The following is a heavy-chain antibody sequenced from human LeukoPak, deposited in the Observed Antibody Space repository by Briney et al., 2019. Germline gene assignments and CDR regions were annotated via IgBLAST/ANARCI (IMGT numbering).Heavy chain of an antibody. V-gene: IGHV1-46*01. CDR1: GYTFTSSY. D-gene: IGHD6-13*01. CDR2: TNPSGGST. CDR3: ARGSRIAAAGRSWYYYYYMDV. Sequence: ASLKVSCKASGYTFTSSYMHLVRQAPGPGLEWMGITNPSGGSTSDAQKFQGTVTMTRATSTRTAYTRLTSPRSQDTAVYYCARGSRIAAAGRSWYYYYYMDVRGKGTTVTVSS. J-gene: IGHJ6*03.